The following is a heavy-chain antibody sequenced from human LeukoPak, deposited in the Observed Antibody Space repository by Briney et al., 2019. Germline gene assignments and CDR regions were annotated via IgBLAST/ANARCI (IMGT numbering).Heavy chain of an antibody. CDR2: INLSGST. D-gene: IGHD2-8*01. CDR1: GGSFSGYY. V-gene: IGHV4-34*01. J-gene: IGHJ4*02. CDR3: AREQGYCTNGVCYTAFDY. Sequence: PSETLSLTCAVYGGSFSGYYWSWIRQPPGKGLEWIGEINLSGSTNYNPSLKSRVTISVDTSKNQFSLKLSSVTAADTAVYYCAREQGYCTNGVCYTAFDYWGQGTLVTVSS.